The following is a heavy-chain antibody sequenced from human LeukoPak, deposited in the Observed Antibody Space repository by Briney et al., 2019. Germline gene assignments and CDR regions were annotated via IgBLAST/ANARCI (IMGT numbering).Heavy chain of an antibody. D-gene: IGHD4-17*01. CDR3: ATTVTTLFDY. J-gene: IGHJ4*02. CDR2: IYYSGST. CDR1: GGSFSSGSYY. Sequence: SETLSLTCTVSGGSFSSGSYYWSWIRQPPGKGLEWIGYIYYSGSTNYNPSLKSRVTISVDTSKNQFSLKLSSVTAADTAVYYCATTVTTLFDYWGQGTLVTVSS. V-gene: IGHV4-61*01.